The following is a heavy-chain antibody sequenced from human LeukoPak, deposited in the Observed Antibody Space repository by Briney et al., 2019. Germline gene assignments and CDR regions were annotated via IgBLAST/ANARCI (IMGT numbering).Heavy chain of an antibody. CDR2: ISWNSGSI. J-gene: IGHJ4*02. D-gene: IGHD6-19*01. V-gene: IGHV3-9*01. CDR1: GFTFDDYA. CDR3: AKGAYSSGWSSDY. Sequence: GGSLRLSCAASGFTFDDYAMHWVRQAPGKGLEGVSGISWNSGSIGYADSVKGRFTISRDNAKNSLYLQMNSLRAEDTALYYCAKGAYSSGWSSDYWGQGTLVTVSS.